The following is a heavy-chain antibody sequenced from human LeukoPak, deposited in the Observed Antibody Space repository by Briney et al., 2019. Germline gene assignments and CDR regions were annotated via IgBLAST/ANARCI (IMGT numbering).Heavy chain of an antibody. J-gene: IGHJ6*03. D-gene: IGHD3-22*01. CDR1: GFTFSSYA. V-gene: IGHV3-23*01. CDR3: AKDPNYYDSSGYTDYYYYYMDV. CDR2: ISGSGGST. Sequence: GGSLRLSCAASGFTFSSYAMSWVRQAPGKGLEWVSAISGSGGSTYYADSVKGRFTISRDNSKNTLYLQMNSLRAEDTAVYCCAKDPNYYDSSGYTDYYYYYMDVWGKGTTVTVSS.